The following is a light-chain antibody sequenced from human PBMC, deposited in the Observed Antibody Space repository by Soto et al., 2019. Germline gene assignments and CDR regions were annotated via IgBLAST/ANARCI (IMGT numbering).Light chain of an antibody. V-gene: IGKV3-11*01. CDR2: DAS. J-gene: IGKJ2*01. Sequence: EIVLTQSPATLSLSPGERATLSCRASQSVSSYLAWYQHKPGQAPRLLIYDASNRATGIPARFSGSGSGTDFTLTISSLEPQDFAVYYCQQRSNWPHTFGPGTKLEIK. CDR3: QQRSNWPHT. CDR1: QSVSSY.